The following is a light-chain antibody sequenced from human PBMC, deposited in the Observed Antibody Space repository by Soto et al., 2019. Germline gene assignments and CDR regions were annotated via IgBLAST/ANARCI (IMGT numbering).Light chain of an antibody. CDR1: QSVSSSY. CDR2: GAS. CDR3: QQYGSSPWT. J-gene: IGKJ1*01. Sequence: PGDRATLSCRASQSVSSSYLAWYQQKPGQAPRLLIYGASSRATGIPDRFSGSGSGTDFTLTISRLEPEDFAVYYCQQYGSSPWTFGQGTKVEIK. V-gene: IGKV3-20*01.